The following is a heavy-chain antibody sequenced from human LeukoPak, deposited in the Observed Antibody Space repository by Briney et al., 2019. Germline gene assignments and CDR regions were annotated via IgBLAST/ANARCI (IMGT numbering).Heavy chain of an antibody. CDR2: IIPIFGTA. Sequence: GASVKVSCKASGGTFSSYAISWVRQAPGQGLEWMGGIIPIFGTANYAQKFQGRVTITADESTSTAYMELSSLRSEDTAVYYCARGRRYCSSTSCYPGYYGIDVWGKGTTVTVSS. CDR3: ARGRRYCSSTSCYPGYYGIDV. CDR1: GGTFSSYA. V-gene: IGHV1-69*13. J-gene: IGHJ6*04. D-gene: IGHD2-2*01.